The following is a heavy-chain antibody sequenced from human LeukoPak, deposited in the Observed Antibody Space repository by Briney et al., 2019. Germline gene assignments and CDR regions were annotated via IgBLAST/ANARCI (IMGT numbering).Heavy chain of an antibody. CDR2: INPNSGGT. CDR3: ARGNDCTNGVCYYYFDY. V-gene: IGHV1-2*04. D-gene: IGHD2-8*01. Sequence: ASVKVSCKASGYTFTGYYMHWVRQAPGQGLEWMGRINPNSGGTNYAQKFQGWVTMTRDTSISTAYMELSRLRSDDTAVYYCARGNDCTNGVCYYYFDYWGQGTLVTVSS. J-gene: IGHJ4*02. CDR1: GYTFTGYY.